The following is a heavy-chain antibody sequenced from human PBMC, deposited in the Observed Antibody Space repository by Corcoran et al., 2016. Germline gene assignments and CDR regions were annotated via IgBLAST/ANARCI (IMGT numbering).Heavy chain of an antibody. V-gene: IGHV3-48*04. D-gene: IGHD4-17*01. CDR2: ISSSTSTI. CDR3: SRLEYGDFDY. J-gene: IGHJ4*02. Sequence: EVQLVASGGGLVQPGGSLRLSCAASGFTFSSYSMNWVRQAPGKGLEWVSSISSSTSTIYYAASVKGRFTISRDNAKNSLYLQMNSLRAEDTAVYYCSRLEYGDFDYWGQGTLFTVSS. CDR1: GFTFSSYS.